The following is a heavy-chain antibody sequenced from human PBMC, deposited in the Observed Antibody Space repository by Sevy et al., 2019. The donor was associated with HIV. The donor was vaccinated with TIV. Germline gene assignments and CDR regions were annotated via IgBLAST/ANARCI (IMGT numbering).Heavy chain of an antibody. J-gene: IGHJ4*02. CDR2: IYYNGTI. Sequence: SETLSLTCTVSGGSITSLYWNWIRQPPGKGLEWIANIYYNGTINYNPSLKSRVTLSLDTSKNQFSLRLSSLTAADTAMYYCAGENAWGRGYSWGQGTLVTVSS. CDR3: AGENAWGRGYS. D-gene: IGHD1-26*01. CDR1: GGSITSLY. V-gene: IGHV4-59*08.